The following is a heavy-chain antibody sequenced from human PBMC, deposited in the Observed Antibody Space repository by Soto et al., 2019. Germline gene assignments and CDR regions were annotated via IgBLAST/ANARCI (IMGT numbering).Heavy chain of an antibody. D-gene: IGHD2-8*01. J-gene: IGHJ1*01. CDR2: INHSGST. V-gene: IGHV4-34*01. Sequence: SETLSLTCAVYGGSFSGYYWSWIRQPPGKGLEWIGEINHSGSTNYNPSLKSRVTISVDTSKNQFSLKLSSVTAADTAVYYCARAPKDCTNGVCYTEYFQHWGQGTLVNVSS. CDR3: ARAPKDCTNGVCYTEYFQH. CDR1: GGSFSGYY.